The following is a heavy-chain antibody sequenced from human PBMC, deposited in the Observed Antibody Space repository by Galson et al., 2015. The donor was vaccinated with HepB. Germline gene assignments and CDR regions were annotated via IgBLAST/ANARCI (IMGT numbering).Heavy chain of an antibody. J-gene: IGHJ5*02. D-gene: IGHD3-22*01. CDR2: TTGNGGAS. V-gene: IGHV3-23*01. CDR1: GFSFSRYA. CDR3: AKDVDYYDSSGLDT. Sequence: SLRLSCAGPGFSFSRYAMSWVRQTPGKGLEWVSMTTGNGGASYYADSVQGRFTISRDNSKNTLYLQMNSLRVDDTAVYFCAKDVDYYDSSGLDTWGQGSPVTVSS.